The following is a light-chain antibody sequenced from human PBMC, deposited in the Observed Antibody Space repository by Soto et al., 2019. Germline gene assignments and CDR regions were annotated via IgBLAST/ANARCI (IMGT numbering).Light chain of an antibody. CDR2: EVS. Sequence: QSALTQPASVSGSPGQSITISCTGTSNDVGGSTYVSWYQQLPGKAPEVIIFEVSNRPSGVSGRFSGSKSGNTASLTISGLLAEDEADYYCSSYTSTTTPYVFGTGTKVTVL. CDR1: SNDVGGSTY. V-gene: IGLV2-14*01. J-gene: IGLJ1*01. CDR3: SSYTSTTTPYV.